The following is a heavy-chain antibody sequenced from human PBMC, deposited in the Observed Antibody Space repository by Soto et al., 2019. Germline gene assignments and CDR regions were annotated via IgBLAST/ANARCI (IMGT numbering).Heavy chain of an antibody. CDR1: GGSISSTSYA. J-gene: IGHJ4*02. CDR2: IDYSGTI. CDR3: ARHVHNQGYEYYFDS. D-gene: IGHD3-3*01. V-gene: IGHV4-39*01. Sequence: SETLSLTCNASGGSISSTSYAWGWIRQSPGKGLEWIGTIDYSGTIYYNPSLKSRITISGDTSKNQISLKLSSVTAADTAVYYCARHVHNQGYEYYFDSWGRGTLVTVSS.